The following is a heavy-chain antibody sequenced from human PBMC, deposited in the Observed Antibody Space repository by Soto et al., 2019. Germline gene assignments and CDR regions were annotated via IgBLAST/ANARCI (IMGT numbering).Heavy chain of an antibody. V-gene: IGHV1-69*13. D-gene: IGHD4-17*01. CDR2: IIPIFGTA. Sequence: SVKVSCKASGGTFSSYAISWVRQAPGQGLEWMGGIIPIFGTANYAQKFQGRVTITADESTSTAYMELSSLRSEDTAVYYCARVSDYGGNWFEPWGQGTLVTVSS. CDR3: ARVSDYGGNWFEP. J-gene: IGHJ5*02. CDR1: GGTFSSYA.